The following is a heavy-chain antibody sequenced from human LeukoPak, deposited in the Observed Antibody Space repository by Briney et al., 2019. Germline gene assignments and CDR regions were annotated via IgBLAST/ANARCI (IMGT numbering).Heavy chain of an antibody. CDR2: ISYDGSNK. CDR3: ARGVYYDSSGYYYFEDKSPPAYYFDY. CDR1: GFTFSSYG. D-gene: IGHD3-22*01. V-gene: IGHV3-30-3*01. Sequence: GGSLRLSCAASGFTFSSYGMHWVRQAPGKGLEWVAVISYDGSNKYYADSVKGRLTISRDNSKNTLYLQMNSLRAEDTAVYYCARGVYYDSSGYYYFEDKSPPAYYFDYWGQGTLVTVSS. J-gene: IGHJ4*02.